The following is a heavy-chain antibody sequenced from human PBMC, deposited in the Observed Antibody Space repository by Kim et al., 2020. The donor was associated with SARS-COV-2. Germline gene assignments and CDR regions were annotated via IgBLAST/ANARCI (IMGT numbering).Heavy chain of an antibody. CDR2: ET. V-gene: IGHV1-24*01. Sequence: ETIYAQKFQGRVTMTEDTSTDTAYMELSSLRSEDTAVYYCATDPDDAFDIWGQGTMVTVSS. CDR3: ATDPDDAFDI. J-gene: IGHJ3*02.